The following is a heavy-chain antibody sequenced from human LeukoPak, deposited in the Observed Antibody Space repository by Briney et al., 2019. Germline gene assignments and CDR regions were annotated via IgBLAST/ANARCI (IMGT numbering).Heavy chain of an antibody. CDR2: INPNSGGT. D-gene: IGHD5-12*01. V-gene: IGHV1-2*02. Sequence: GASVKVSCKASGYTFTGYYMHWVRQAPGQGLEWMGWINPNSGGTNYAQKFQGRVTMTRDTSISTAYMELSRLRSDDTAVYYCARVGVDIVATIPYGMGVWGQGTTVTVSS. CDR3: ARVGVDIVATIPYGMGV. J-gene: IGHJ6*02. CDR1: GYTFTGYY.